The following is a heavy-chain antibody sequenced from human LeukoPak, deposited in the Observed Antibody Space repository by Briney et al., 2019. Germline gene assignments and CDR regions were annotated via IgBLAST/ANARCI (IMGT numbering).Heavy chain of an antibody. V-gene: IGHV4-59*08. CDR2: MYSSGST. CDR1: GGSISSYY. Sequence: SETLSLTCTVSGGSISSYYWGCIRLPPGKALEWIGYMYSSGSTTYNLSLKSRVTISLDTSKNQFSLKLNSVTAVDTAVYYCARHITYYYDSSGHAFDVWGQGTTVTVSS. CDR3: ARHITYYYDSSGHAFDV. D-gene: IGHD3-22*01. J-gene: IGHJ3*01.